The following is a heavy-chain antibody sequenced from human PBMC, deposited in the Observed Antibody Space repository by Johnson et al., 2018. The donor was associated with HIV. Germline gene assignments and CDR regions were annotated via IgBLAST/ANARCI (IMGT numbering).Heavy chain of an antibody. CDR3: AIETRLLDAFDI. D-gene: IGHD2/OR15-2a*01. Sequence: VQLVESGGGLVQPGGSLRLSCAASGFTFSSNYMSWVRQAPGKGREWVSVIYSGGSTYYADSVKGRFTISRDNSKNTLYLQMNSLRAEDTAVYYCAIETRLLDAFDIWGQGTMVTVSS. J-gene: IGHJ3*02. V-gene: IGHV3-66*02. CDR2: IYSGGST. CDR1: GFTFSSNY.